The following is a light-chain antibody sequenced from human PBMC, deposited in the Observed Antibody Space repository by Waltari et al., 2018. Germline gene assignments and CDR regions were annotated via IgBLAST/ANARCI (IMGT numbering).Light chain of an antibody. CDR2: AAS. J-gene: IGKJ5*01. CDR1: QSVRIY. CDR3: QQSYSGPPIT. V-gene: IGKV1-39*01. Sequence: DFQLTHSPSSLSASVGDRVTITCRTSQSVRIYLNWYQQKPGKAPNPLIYAASNLQSGVPSRFSGSGSGTDFTLTISSVQPEECAAYYCQQSYSGPPITFGQGTRLDIK.